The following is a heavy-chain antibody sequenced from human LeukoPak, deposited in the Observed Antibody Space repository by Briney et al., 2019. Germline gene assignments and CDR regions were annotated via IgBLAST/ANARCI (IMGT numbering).Heavy chain of an antibody. Sequence: GDSLKISCNGSGYSFTNYWISWVRQMPGKGLGWMGRIDPSDSYTNYSPSFEGHVTISADNSITTASLQWSRLKASDTAIYYCARHQYSYGSSLDYWGQGTLVTVSS. J-gene: IGHJ4*02. D-gene: IGHD3-10*01. CDR2: IDPSDSYT. V-gene: IGHV5-10-1*01. CDR1: GYSFTNYW. CDR3: ARHQYSYGSSLDY.